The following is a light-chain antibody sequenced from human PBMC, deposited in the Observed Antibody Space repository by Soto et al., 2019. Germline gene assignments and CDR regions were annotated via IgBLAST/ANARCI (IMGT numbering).Light chain of an antibody. CDR1: QSISSW. V-gene: IGKV1-5*03. CDR2: KAS. CDR3: QQYNSYSWT. Sequence: DIQMTQSASTLSASLGDRVTITCRASQSISSWLAWYQQKPGKAPKLLIYKASSLESGVPSRFSGSVSGTEFTLTISSLQPDDFATYYCQQYNSYSWTFGQGTKVDIK. J-gene: IGKJ1*01.